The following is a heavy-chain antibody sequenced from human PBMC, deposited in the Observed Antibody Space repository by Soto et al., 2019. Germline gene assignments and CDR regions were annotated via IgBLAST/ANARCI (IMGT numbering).Heavy chain of an antibody. V-gene: IGHV1-69*13. Sequence: SVKVSCKVSGGVFRRYAISWVRQAPGQGLEWLGGIVPIFGTTNYAQKFQGRVTIVADESTSTAYMDLRSLRSDDTAVYYCARYCSSTSCDHYFDYWGQGTLLTVYS. CDR2: IVPIFGTT. CDR3: ARYCSSTSCDHYFDY. J-gene: IGHJ4*02. D-gene: IGHD2-2*01. CDR1: GGVFRRYA.